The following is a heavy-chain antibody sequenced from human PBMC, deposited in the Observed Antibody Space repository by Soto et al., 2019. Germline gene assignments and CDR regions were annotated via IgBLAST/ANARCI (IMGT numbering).Heavy chain of an antibody. CDR1: GYSITSSSF. Sequence: QVQLQESGPGLVKPSETLSLTCAVSGYSITSSSFWGWIRQPPGKGLEWIGSIHLGGTTYYDSPLKSRVTISVDTSRNEFSLKLSSVTAADTAVYYCARPRPNFGAVDSWGQGALVTVST. CDR3: ARPRPNFGAVDS. D-gene: IGHD3-10*01. CDR2: IHLGGTT. V-gene: IGHV4-38-2*01. J-gene: IGHJ4*02.